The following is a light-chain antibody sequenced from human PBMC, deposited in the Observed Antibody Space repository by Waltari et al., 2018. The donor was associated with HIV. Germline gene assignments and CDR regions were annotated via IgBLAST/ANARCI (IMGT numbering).Light chain of an antibody. J-gene: IGKJ4*01. CDR1: QSLLLHNGYNF. CDR3: LQTLQTPIN. V-gene: IGKV2-28*01. Sequence: DIVMTQSPLSLAVTPGEPASISCRSSQSLLLHNGYNFLDWYLQKPGQPPQLLISLGSSRAAGGPDRFSGSGSGTDFTLKITRVEAEDVGVYYCLQTLQTPINFGGGTKVEIK. CDR2: LGS.